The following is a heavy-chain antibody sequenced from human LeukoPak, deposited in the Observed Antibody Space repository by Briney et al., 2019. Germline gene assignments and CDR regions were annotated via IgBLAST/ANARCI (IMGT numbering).Heavy chain of an antibody. V-gene: IGHV1-46*01. CDR3: ARVSSWDSSGYSDDY. Sequence: ASGKVSCKASGYTFTSYYMHWGRQAPGQGLEWMGIINPSGGSTSYAQKFQGRVTMTRDMSTSAVYMELSSLRSEDTAVYYCARVSSWDSSGYSDDYWGQGTLVTVSS. D-gene: IGHD3-22*01. CDR1: GYTFTSYY. J-gene: IGHJ4*02. CDR2: INPSGGST.